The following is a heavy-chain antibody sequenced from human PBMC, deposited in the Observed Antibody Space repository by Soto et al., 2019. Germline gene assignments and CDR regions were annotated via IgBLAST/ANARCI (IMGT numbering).Heavy chain of an antibody. V-gene: IGHV3-30*18. Sequence: GGSLRLSCAASGFTFSSYGMHWVRQAPGKGLEWVAVISYDGSNKYYADSVKGRFTISRDNSKNTLYLQMNSLRAEDTAVYYCAKDRGYYYCYVMDFWVQGSTVTVSS. CDR1: GFTFSSYG. CDR2: ISYDGSNK. D-gene: IGHD5-12*01. J-gene: IGHJ6*01. CDR3: AKDRGYYYCYVMDF.